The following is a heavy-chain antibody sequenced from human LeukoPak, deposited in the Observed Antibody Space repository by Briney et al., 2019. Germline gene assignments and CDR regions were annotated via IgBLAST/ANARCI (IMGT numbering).Heavy chain of an antibody. Sequence: TSETLSLTCTVSGDSITSTTYYWAWIRQPPGKGLEWIGEIIDTGSTKYNSSLKSRVTISVDTSKNQFSLSLDSVTAADTAVYYCARGLASGYPPIPFDYWGQGTLVTVSS. D-gene: IGHD3-3*01. J-gene: IGHJ4*02. CDR3: ARGLASGYPPIPFDY. V-gene: IGHV4-39*07. CDR1: GDSITSTTYY. CDR2: IIDTGST.